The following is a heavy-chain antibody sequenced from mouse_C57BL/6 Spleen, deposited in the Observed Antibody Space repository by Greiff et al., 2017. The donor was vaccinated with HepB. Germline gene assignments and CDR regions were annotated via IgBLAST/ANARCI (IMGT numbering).Heavy chain of an antibody. Sequence: QVQLQQPGAELVMPGASVKLSCKASGYTFTSYWMHWVKQRPGQGLEWIGEIDPSDSYTNYNQKFKGKSTLTVDKSSSTAYMQLSSLTSEDSAVYYCAREGLGRRWYFDVWGTGTTVTVSS. V-gene: IGHV1-69*01. CDR3: AREGLGRRWYFDV. CDR2: IDPSDSYT. CDR1: GYTFTSYW. J-gene: IGHJ1*03. D-gene: IGHD4-1*01.